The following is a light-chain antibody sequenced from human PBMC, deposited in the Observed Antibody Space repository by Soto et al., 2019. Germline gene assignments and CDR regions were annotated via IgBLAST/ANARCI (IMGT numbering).Light chain of an antibody. CDR2: GAS. J-gene: IGKJ3*01. V-gene: IGKV3-20*01. Sequence: EIVMTQSPGTLSLSPGETATLSCRASQSVSSNYVAWFHQKPGQAHRLLIYGASSRATGVPDRFSASGSGTDFTLTISRLEPEDFAVYYCQQYGRSPFTFGPGTKVDIK. CDR1: QSVSSNY. CDR3: QQYGRSPFT.